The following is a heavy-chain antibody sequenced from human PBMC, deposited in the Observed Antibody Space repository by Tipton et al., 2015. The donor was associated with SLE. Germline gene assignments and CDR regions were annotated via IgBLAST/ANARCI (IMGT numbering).Heavy chain of an antibody. V-gene: IGHV3-30*04. CDR3: ARDWGD. CDR1: GFTFSSYT. J-gene: IGHJ4*02. Sequence: SLRLSCAASGFTFSSYTLHWVRQAPGKGLEWVAVISYDGSNKYYADSVKGRFTISRDNSKNSLYLQMNGLRVEDTGVYYCARDWGDWGRGTLVAVSS. CDR2: ISYDGSNK. D-gene: IGHD3-16*01.